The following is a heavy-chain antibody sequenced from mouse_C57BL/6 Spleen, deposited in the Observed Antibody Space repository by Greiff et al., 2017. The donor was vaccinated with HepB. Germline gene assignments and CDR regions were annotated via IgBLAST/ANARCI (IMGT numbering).Heavy chain of an antibody. Sequence: VQLQQPGAELVKPGASVKLSCKASGYTFTSYWMHWVKQRPGRGLEWIGRIDPNSGGTKYNEKFKGKATLTVDKPSSTAYMQLSSLTSEDSAVYYCARVYDYGYYAMDYWGQGTSVTVSS. CDR1: GYTFTSYW. D-gene: IGHD2-4*01. V-gene: IGHV1-72*01. CDR3: ARVYDYGYYAMDY. J-gene: IGHJ4*01. CDR2: IDPNSGGT.